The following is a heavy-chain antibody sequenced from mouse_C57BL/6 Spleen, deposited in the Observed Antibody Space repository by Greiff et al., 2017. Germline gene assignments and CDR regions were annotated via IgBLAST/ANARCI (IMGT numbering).Heavy chain of an antibody. Sequence: ELKVVESGGGLVQPGGSLKLSCAASGFTFSDYGMAWVRQAPRKGPEWVAFISNLAYSIYYANTVTGRVTISRENAKNTLYLEMSSLRSEDTAMYYCARLYYYGSSDAMDYWGQGTSVTVSS. V-gene: IGHV5-15*01. CDR1: GFTFSDYG. D-gene: IGHD1-1*01. CDR3: ARLYYYGSSDAMDY. CDR2: ISNLAYSI. J-gene: IGHJ4*01.